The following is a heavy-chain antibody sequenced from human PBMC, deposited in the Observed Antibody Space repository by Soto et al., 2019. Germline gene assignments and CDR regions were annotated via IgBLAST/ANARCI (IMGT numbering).Heavy chain of an antibody. J-gene: IGHJ3*01. CDR3: ARGRGVVIPAGTPDAFDV. Sequence: ASVKVSCKASGYTFNKYGFNWVRQAPGQGLEWMGRISAFNDYTNLAQKFQGRVTLTTDASTNTAYMELQILRSDDTAMYYCARGRGVVIPAGTPDAFDVWGRGTKVTVSS. CDR1: GYTFNKYG. D-gene: IGHD6-13*01. CDR2: ISAFNDYT. V-gene: IGHV1-18*01.